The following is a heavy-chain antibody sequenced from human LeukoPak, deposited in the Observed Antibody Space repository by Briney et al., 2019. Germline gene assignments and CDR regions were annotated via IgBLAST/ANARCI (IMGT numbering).Heavy chain of an antibody. J-gene: IGHJ4*02. V-gene: IGHV3-30*02. CDR1: GFTFSTYG. CDR3: ATYPPVAGHDDY. Sequence: GGSLRLSCVASGFTFSTYGMHWVRQAPGKGLEWVAFIQYDGTNELYGDSVKGRFTISRDNSKNTVYLQLNSLRPEDTAVYYCATYPPVAGHDDYWGQGTLVTVSS. D-gene: IGHD6-19*01. CDR2: IQYDGTNE.